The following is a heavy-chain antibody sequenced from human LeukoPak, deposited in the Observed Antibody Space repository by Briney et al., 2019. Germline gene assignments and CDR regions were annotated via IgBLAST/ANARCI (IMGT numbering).Heavy chain of an antibody. V-gene: IGHV3-21*01. CDR2: ISSSSSYI. Sequence: GGSLRLSCAASGFTFSSYSMNWVRQAPGKGLEWVSSISSSSSYIYYADSVKGRFTISRDNAKNSLYLQMNSLRAEDTAVYYCASLPPESYYYYMDVWGKGTTITVSS. J-gene: IGHJ6*03. D-gene: IGHD1-14*01. CDR1: GFTFSSYS. CDR3: ASLPPESYYYYMDV.